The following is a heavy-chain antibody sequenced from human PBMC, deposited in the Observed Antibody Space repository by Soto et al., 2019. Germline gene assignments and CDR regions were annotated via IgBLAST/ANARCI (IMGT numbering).Heavy chain of an antibody. CDR1: GGSISSSNW. V-gene: IGHV4-4*02. Sequence: QVQLQESGPGLVKPSGTLSLTCAVSGGSISSSNWWSWVRQPPGKGLEWIGEIYHSGCTNYNPSLRSRVNISVDKFKSQYSLQLSSVAAADTAVYSCARGRPYYYDSSGYYWDYGGEGTLVTVSS. D-gene: IGHD3-22*01. CDR3: ARGRPYYYDSSGYYWDY. J-gene: IGHJ4*02. CDR2: IYHSGCT.